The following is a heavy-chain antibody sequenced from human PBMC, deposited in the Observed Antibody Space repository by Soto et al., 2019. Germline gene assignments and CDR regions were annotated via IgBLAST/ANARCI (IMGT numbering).Heavy chain of an antibody. CDR1: GFTFSSYS. CDR2: ISSSSSYI. D-gene: IGHD2-2*02. V-gene: IGHV3-21*01. Sequence: GGSLRRSCAASGFTFSSYSMNWARQAPGKGLEWVSSISSSSSYIYYADSVKGRFTIPRDNAKNSLYLQMNSLRAEDTAVYYCARSSETVVVPAAIANWFDPWGQGTLVTVSS. CDR3: ARSSETVVVPAAIANWFDP. J-gene: IGHJ5*02.